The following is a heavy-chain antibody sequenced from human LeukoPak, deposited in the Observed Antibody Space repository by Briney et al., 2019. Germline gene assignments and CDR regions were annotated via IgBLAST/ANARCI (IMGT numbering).Heavy chain of an antibody. J-gene: IGHJ5*02. CDR3: ARGSRVGATPWFDP. D-gene: IGHD1-26*01. V-gene: IGHV4-59*01. Sequence: SETLSLTCTVSGGSISSYYWSWIRQPPGKGLEWIGYIYYSGSTNYNPSLKSRVTISVDTSKNQFSLKLSSVTAADTAVYYCARGSRVGATPWFDPWGQGTLVTVSS. CDR1: GGSISSYY. CDR2: IYYSGST.